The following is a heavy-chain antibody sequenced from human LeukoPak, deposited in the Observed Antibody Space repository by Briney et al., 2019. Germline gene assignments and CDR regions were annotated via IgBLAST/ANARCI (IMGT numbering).Heavy chain of an antibody. Sequence: GESLKISCKISGYILTNNWIGWVRQMPGKGLEWMGIIYPGDSDTRYSPSFQGQVAISADKSISTAYLQWSSLKASDTAMYYCARRAAAGTGWFDPWGQGTLVTVSS. CDR3: ARRAAAGTGWFDP. CDR2: IYPGDSDT. D-gene: IGHD6-13*01. V-gene: IGHV5-51*01. CDR1: GYILTNNW. J-gene: IGHJ5*02.